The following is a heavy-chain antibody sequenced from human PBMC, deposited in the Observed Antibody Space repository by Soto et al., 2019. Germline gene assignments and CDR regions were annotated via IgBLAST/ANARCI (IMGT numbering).Heavy chain of an antibody. CDR2: IKSKTDGGTT. J-gene: IGHJ6*02. D-gene: IGHD6-19*01. CDR1: GFTFSNAW. V-gene: IGHV3-15*01. Sequence: EVQLVESGGGLVKPGGSLRLSCAASGFTFSNAWMSWVRQAPGKGLEWVGRIKSKTDGGTTDYAAPVKGRFTISRDESKNTLYLQMNSLKTEDTAVYYCTTDPYSSGWLDWPYYYYGMDVWGQGTTVTVSS. CDR3: TTDPYSSGWLDWPYYYYGMDV.